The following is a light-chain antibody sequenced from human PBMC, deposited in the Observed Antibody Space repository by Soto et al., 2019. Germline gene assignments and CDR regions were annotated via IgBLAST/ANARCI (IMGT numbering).Light chain of an antibody. V-gene: IGKV3-15*01. CDR2: GAS. Sequence: EIVITQAPATLSMSPGERATLSCRASQRISSNLAWYQQKPGQAPRRLVYGASTRATGIPARFSGSGSGTDFTLTISSLQSEDFAIYYCQQYNNWPPLYAFGQGTKLE. CDR1: QRISSN. J-gene: IGKJ2*01. CDR3: QQYNNWPPLYA.